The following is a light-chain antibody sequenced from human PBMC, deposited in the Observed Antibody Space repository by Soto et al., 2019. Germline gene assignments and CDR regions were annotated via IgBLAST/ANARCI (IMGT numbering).Light chain of an antibody. J-gene: IGKJ4*01. CDR2: RAS. Sequence: EIVLTQSPDTLSLSPGERATLSCRASQRVSSGFLAWYQQKPGQAPRLLIYRASTRATGIPDRFTGSGSGTDFTLTSSRLEHEDFEVYYCQQYESSPLTFGEGTKVEIK. V-gene: IGKV3-20*01. CDR3: QQYESSPLT. CDR1: QRVSSGF.